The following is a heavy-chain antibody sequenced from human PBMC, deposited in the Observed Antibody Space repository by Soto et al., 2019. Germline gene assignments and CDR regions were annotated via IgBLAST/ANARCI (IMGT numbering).Heavy chain of an antibody. CDR2: INPNSGGT. CDR1: GYTFTGYY. Sequence: ASVKVSCKASGYTFTGYYMHWVRQSPGQGLEWMGWINPNSGGTNYAQKFQGWVTMTRDTSISTAYMELSRLRSDDTPVYYCGRDPIVPHRRAAGIDHYGMDVWGQGTTVTVSS. V-gene: IGHV1-2*04. J-gene: IGHJ6*02. CDR3: GRDPIVPHRRAAGIDHYGMDV. D-gene: IGHD6-13*01.